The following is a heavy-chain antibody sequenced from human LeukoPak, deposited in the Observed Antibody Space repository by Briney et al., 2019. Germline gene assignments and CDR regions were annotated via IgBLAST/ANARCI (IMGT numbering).Heavy chain of an antibody. CDR3: ANSYYDFWSGYYTWPHY. V-gene: IGHV3-7*03. CDR2: IKQDGSEK. Sequence: GGSLRLSCAASGFTFSSYWMSWVRQAPGKGLEWVANIKQDGSEKYYVDSVKGRFTISRDNAKNTLYLQMNSLRAEDTAVYYCANSYYDFWSGYYTWPHYWGQGTLVTVSS. CDR1: GFTFSSYW. J-gene: IGHJ4*02. D-gene: IGHD3-3*01.